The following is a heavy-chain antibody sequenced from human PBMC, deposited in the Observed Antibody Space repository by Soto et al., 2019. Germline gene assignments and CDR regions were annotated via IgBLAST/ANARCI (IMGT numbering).Heavy chain of an antibody. V-gene: IGHV1-2*04. Sequence: AASVKVSCKASGYTFTGYYMHWVRQAPGQGLEWMGWINPNSGGTNYAQKFKGWVTMTRDTSISTAYMELSRLRSDDTAVYYCARAGYDSPYYYGMDVWGQGTTVTVSS. CDR1: GYTFTGYY. D-gene: IGHD3-22*01. J-gene: IGHJ6*02. CDR3: ARAGYDSPYYYGMDV. CDR2: INPNSGGT.